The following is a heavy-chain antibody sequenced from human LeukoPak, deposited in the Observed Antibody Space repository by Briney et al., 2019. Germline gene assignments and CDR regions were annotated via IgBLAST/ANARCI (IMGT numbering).Heavy chain of an antibody. CDR2: IYHSGST. CDR3: ARDDSGYGKDYYYMDV. J-gene: IGHJ6*03. Sequence: SETLSLTCTVSGYSISNGYYWGWIRQPPGKGLEWIGSIYHSGSTYYNPSLKSRVTISVDTSKNQFSLKLSSVTAADTAVYYCARDDSGYGKDYYYMDVWGKGTTVTI. CDR1: GYSISNGYY. D-gene: IGHD5-12*01. V-gene: IGHV4-38-2*02.